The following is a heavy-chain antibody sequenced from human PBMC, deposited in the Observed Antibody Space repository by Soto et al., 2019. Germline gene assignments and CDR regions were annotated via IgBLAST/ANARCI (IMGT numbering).Heavy chain of an antibody. J-gene: IGHJ5*02. Sequence: PGESLKISCKGSGYSFTSYWISWVRQMPGKGLEWMGRIDPSDSYTNYSPSFQGHVTISADKSISTAYLQWSSLKASDTAMYYCARLCYAGEWLVTDWFGPWGQGTLVTVSS. CDR1: GYSFTSYW. CDR3: ARLCYAGEWLVTDWFGP. V-gene: IGHV5-10-1*01. CDR2: IDPSDSYT. D-gene: IGHD6-19*01.